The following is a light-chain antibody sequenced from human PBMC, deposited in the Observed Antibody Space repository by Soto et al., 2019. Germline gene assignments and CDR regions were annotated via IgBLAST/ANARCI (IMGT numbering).Light chain of an antibody. CDR2: DVS. CDR1: SSDVGGYNY. CDR3: GSYTSSLYV. V-gene: IGLV2-14*01. J-gene: IGLJ1*01. Sequence: QSALTQPASVSGSPGQSITISCTGTSSDVGGYNYVSWYQQHPGKAPKLMIYDVSNRPSGVSNRFSGSKSGNTASLTISGLQAEDEADYYCGSYTSSLYVFGTGTKVTVL.